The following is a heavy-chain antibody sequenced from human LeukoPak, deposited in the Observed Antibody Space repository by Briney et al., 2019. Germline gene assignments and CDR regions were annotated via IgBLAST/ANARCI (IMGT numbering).Heavy chain of an antibody. CDR1: GGSISSSSYY. D-gene: IGHD3-10*01. V-gene: IGHV4-39*01. CDR3: ARLSLWFGED. CDR2: IYYSGST. J-gene: IGHJ4*02. Sequence: PSETLSLTCTVSGGSISSSSYYWGWIRQPPGKGLEWIGSIYYSGSTYYNPSLKSRVTISVDTSKNQCSLKLSSVTAADTAVYYCARLSLWFGEDWGQGTLVTVSS.